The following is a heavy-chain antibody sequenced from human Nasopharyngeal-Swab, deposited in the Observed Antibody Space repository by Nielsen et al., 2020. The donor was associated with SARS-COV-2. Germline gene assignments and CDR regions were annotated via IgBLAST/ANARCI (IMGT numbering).Heavy chain of an antibody. J-gene: IGHJ4*02. V-gene: IGHV4-39*07. CDR1: GGSISSSGYY. CDR2: VHYTGYT. Sequence: SETLSLTCTVSGGSISSSGYYWGWIRQPPGKGLEWIGNVHYTGYTNYKSSLKSRVTISVDRSKNLFSLKLTSVTAADTAVYYCASSLGSYYDSSGYYVGPLDFWGQGTLVTVSS. D-gene: IGHD3-22*01. CDR3: ASSLGSYYDSSGYYVGPLDF.